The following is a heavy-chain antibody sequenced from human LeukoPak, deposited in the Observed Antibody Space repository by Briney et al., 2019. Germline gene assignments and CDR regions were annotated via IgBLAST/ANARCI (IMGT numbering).Heavy chain of an antibody. CDR1: GGSIRSYY. Sequence: SETLSLTCTVSGGSIRSYYWSWIRQPPGKGLEWIGYIYYTGSTNYNTNYNPSLKSRVTISVDTSNNQFSLKLSSVTAADTAVYFCARESAGALDIWGQGTVVTVSS. CDR2: IYYTGSTNYNT. J-gene: IGHJ3*02. CDR3: ARESAGALDI. V-gene: IGHV4-59*01.